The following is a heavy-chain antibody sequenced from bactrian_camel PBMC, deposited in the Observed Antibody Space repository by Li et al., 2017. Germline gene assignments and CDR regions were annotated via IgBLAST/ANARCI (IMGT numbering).Heavy chain of an antibody. CDR2: LNSDGTT. V-gene: IGHV3S53*01. CDR1: RYINNPCG. J-gene: IGHJ4*01. CDR3: AAALLPSRECALIESKYEH. D-gene: IGHD2*01. Sequence: HVQLVESGGGSVKAGGSLKLSCVGSRYINNPCGMGWYRQAPGKKRDLVAQLNSDGTTTYADSVKGRFAISQDQGVNTVFLQMNSLKPEDTALYYCAAALLPSRECALIESKYEHWGQGTQVTVS.